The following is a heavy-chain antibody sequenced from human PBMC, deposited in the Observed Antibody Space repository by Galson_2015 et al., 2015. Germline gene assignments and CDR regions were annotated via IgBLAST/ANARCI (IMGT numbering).Heavy chain of an antibody. CDR2: ISGSGGST. CDR1: GFTFSSYA. CDR3: AKSVWGGRVVVPAAMKSGYYYYGMDV. Sequence: SLRLSCAASGFTFSSYAMSWVRQAPGKGLEWVSAISGSGGSTYYADSVKGRITISRDNSKNTLYLQMNSLRAEDTAVYYCAKSVWGGRVVVPAAMKSGYYYYGMDVWGQGTTVTVSS. V-gene: IGHV3-23*01. D-gene: IGHD2-2*01. J-gene: IGHJ6*02.